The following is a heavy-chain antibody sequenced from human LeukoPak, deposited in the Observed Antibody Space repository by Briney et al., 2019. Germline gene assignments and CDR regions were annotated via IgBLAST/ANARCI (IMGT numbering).Heavy chain of an antibody. CDR1: GYTFTGYF. D-gene: IGHD5-12*01. J-gene: IGHJ4*02. Sequence: GASVKVSCKASGYTFTGYFMHWVRQAPGQGLEWMGWINPNSGGTNYAQKFQGRVTMTRDTSISTAYMELSRLRSDDTAVYYCAKTYSGYDQPFDYWGQGTLVTVSS. CDR3: AKTYSGYDQPFDY. CDR2: INPNSGGT. V-gene: IGHV1-2*02.